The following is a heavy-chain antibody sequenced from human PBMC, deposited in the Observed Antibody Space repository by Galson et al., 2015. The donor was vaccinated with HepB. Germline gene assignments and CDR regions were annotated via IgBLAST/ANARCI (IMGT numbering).Heavy chain of an antibody. Sequence: SLRLSCAASGFTFSGSDMHWVRQASGKGLEWISRIRTQANSYATTYSASVKGRFTISRDDSKNTAYLQMNSLKIEDTAVYYCTNAALCYIDDWGQGTTVTVSS. J-gene: IGHJ6*02. CDR3: TNAALCYIDD. D-gene: IGHD2-15*01. V-gene: IGHV3-73*01. CDR1: GFTFSGSD. CDR2: IRTQANSYAT.